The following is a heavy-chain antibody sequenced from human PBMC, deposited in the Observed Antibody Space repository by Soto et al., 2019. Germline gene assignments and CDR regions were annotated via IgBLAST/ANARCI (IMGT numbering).Heavy chain of an antibody. CDR2: INHSGST. J-gene: IGHJ6*02. CDR1: GGSINSSSW. Sequence: PSETLSLTCVVSGGSINSSSWWSWVRQPPGKGLEWIGEINHSGSTNYNPSLKSRVSISLDKSKNEFFLRLTSVTAADTAVYYCARGVGEIWLEEFSGGMDVWGQGTTVTVSS. D-gene: IGHD3-10*01. V-gene: IGHV4-4*02. CDR3: ARGVGEIWLEEFSGGMDV.